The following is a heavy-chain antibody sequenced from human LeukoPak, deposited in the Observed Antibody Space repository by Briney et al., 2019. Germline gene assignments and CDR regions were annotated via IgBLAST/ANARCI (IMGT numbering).Heavy chain of an antibody. CDR2: IYYSGST. CDR3: ARDPLRNDTFDM. D-gene: IGHD5-12*01. V-gene: IGHV4-30-4*01. CDR1: GGSFSSGNYY. J-gene: IGHJ3*02. Sequence: SQTLSLSCTVSGGSFSSGNYYWGCIRQPPGKGLEWIGYIYYSGSTYYNPSLKSRVTKSVDTSKNQYSQKLSSGTAAETAVSYCARDPLRNDTFDMWGRGTVVTVSS.